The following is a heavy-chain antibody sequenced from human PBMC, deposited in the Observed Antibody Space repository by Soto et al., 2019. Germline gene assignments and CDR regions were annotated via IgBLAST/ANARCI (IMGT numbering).Heavy chain of an antibody. CDR2: ISSSGSTT. V-gene: IGHV3-48*03. Sequence: AXGSLILSCAASGFTFSSYEMNWVRQAPGKGLEWVSYISSSGSTTYYADSVKGRFTISRDNAKNSLYLQMNSLRAEDTAVYYCARSFPLAAAGSLWGQGTLVTVSS. J-gene: IGHJ4*02. CDR1: GFTFSSYE. CDR3: ARSFPLAAAGSL. D-gene: IGHD6-13*01.